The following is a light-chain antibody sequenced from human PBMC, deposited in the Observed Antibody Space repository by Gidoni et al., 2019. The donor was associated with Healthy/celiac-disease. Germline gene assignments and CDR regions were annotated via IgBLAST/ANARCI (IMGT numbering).Light chain of an antibody. J-gene: IGKJ3*01. CDR2: AAS. CDR3: QQSYSTGVFT. Sequence: DIQMTQSPSSLSASVGDRVTITCRASQSISSYVNWYQQKPGKAPKLLIYAASSLQSGVPSRFSGSGSGTDFTLTISSLQPEDFATYYCQQSYSTGVFTFGPGTKVDIK. V-gene: IGKV1-39*01. CDR1: QSISSY.